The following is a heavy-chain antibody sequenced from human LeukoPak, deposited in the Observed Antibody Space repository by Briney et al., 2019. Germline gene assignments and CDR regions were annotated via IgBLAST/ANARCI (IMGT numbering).Heavy chain of an antibody. J-gene: IGHJ4*02. Sequence: TGGSLRLSCAPSGFTFRNYGMHWVRQAPGKALEWVSGLWYDGRNKAYADSVKGRFTISRDNSENMLYLQMNSLRDEDTAVYYCARGLMTPNTYCDLWGQGTLVTVSS. V-gene: IGHV3-33*01. CDR3: ARGLMTPNTYCDL. CDR2: LWYDGRNK. D-gene: IGHD2-8*01. CDR1: GFTFRNYG.